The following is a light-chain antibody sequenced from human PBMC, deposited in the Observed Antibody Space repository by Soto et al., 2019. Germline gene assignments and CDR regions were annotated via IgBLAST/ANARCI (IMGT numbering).Light chain of an antibody. Sequence: QSVLTQPPSASGTPGQRVTISCSGSSSNIGSNTVNWYQQLPGAAPKLLIYGDNSRPSGVPDRFSASRSGTSGSLTITGLQPEDEADYYCQSFDRSLSGCVFGTGTKVTVL. CDR2: GDN. CDR3: QSFDRSLSGCV. V-gene: IGLV1-44*01. J-gene: IGLJ1*01. CDR1: SSNIGSNT.